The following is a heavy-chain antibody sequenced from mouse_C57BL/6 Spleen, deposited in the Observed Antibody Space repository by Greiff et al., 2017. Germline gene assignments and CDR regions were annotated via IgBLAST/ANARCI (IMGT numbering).Heavy chain of an antibody. CDR1: GYTFTDYY. V-gene: IGHV1-76*01. CDR2: IYPGSGNT. CDR3: ARSRNYYGSSYWYFDV. Sequence: VQLQESGAELVRPGASVKLSCKASGYTFTDYYINWVKQRPGQGLEWIARIYPGSGNTYYNEKFKGKATLTAEKSSSTAYMQLSSLTSEDSAVYFCARSRNYYGSSYWYFDVWGTGTTVTVSS. J-gene: IGHJ1*03. D-gene: IGHD1-1*01.